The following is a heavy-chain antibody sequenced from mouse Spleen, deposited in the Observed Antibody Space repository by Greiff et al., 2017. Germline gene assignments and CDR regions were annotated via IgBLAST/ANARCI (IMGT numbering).Heavy chain of an antibody. J-gene: IGHJ3*01. CDR1: GFTFSDYY. CDR2: ISNGGGST. D-gene: IGHD2-14*01. CDR3: ARPRERYDERAWFAY. V-gene: IGHV5-12*02. Sequence: EVKLVESGGGLVQPGGSLKLSCATSGFTFSDYYMYWVRQTPEKRLEWVAYISNGGGSTYYLDTVKGRFTISRDNAKNTLYLQMSRLKSEDTAMYYCARPRERYDERAWFAYWGQGTLVTVSA.